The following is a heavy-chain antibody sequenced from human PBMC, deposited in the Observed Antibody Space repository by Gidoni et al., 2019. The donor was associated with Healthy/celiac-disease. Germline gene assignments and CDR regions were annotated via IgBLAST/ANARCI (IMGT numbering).Heavy chain of an antibody. CDR2: ISYDGSNK. D-gene: IGHD3-22*01. V-gene: IGHV3-30-3*01. Sequence: QVQLVESGGGVVQPGRSLRLSCAASGFPFGSYAMHWVRQAPGKGLEWVAVISYDGSNKYYADSVKGRFTISRDNSKNTLYLQMNSLRAEDTAVYYCARDASITMIVGTLDYWGQGTLVTVSS. CDR3: ARDASITMIVGTLDY. J-gene: IGHJ4*02. CDR1: GFPFGSYA.